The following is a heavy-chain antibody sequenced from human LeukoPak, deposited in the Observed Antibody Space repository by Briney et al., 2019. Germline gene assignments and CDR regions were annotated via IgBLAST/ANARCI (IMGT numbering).Heavy chain of an antibody. J-gene: IGHJ5*02. CDR2: ISRSGAS. CDR1: GGFVSRES. CDR3: ARKNYCSGGSCYSRGWFDP. V-gene: IGHV4-59*02. D-gene: IGHD2-15*01. Sequence: PSETLSLTCTVSGGFVSRESWTWIRQFPDKRLEWIGYISRSGASDYKPSLESRVTISRDTPKNQFFLNLNAVTAADTAMYYCARKNYCSGGSCYSRGWFDPWGQGTLVTVSS.